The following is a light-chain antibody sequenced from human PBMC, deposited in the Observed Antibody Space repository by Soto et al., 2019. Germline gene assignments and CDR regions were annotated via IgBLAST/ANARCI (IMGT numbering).Light chain of an antibody. V-gene: IGKV1-5*03. J-gene: IGKJ5*01. CDR2: KAS. CDR3: HQYNTYLWT. Sequence: DIQMTPSPSTLSASVVYRFTITCRASQNINSWLAWYQQKPGKAPKLLIYKASTLESGVPSRFSGSGSGTEFTLTITPLQTDDFATYYCHQYNTYLWTFGQGTQLEIK. CDR1: QNINSW.